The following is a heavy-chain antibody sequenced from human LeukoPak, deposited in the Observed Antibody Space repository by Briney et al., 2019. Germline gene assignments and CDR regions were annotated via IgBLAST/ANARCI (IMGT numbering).Heavy chain of an antibody. J-gene: IGHJ4*02. CDR1: GYTFTGYY. V-gene: IGHV1-2*02. Sequence: ASGKVSCKASGYTFTGYYMHWVRQAPGRGLEWMGWINPNSGGTNYAQKFQGRVTMTRDTSISTAYMELSRLRSDDTAVYYCARGIHGLPYYGVVSYFDYWGQGTLVTVSS. CDR3: ARGIHGLPYYGVVSYFDY. D-gene: IGHD1-26*01. CDR2: INPNSGGT.